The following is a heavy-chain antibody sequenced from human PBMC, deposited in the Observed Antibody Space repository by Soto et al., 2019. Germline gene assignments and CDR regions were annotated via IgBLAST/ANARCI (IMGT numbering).Heavy chain of an antibody. CDR2: ISSSGTSA. D-gene: IGHD6-19*01. V-gene: IGHV3-11*05. J-gene: IGHJ4*02. Sequence: PVGSLRLSCAASGFTFSAFYMSWIRQAPGKGLEYISYISSSGTSANYADSVKGRFTISRDNAKNSLYLQMNSLRAEDTAVYYCARDRGAVTGQYFDYWGQGALVTVSS. CDR3: ARDRGAVTGQYFDY. CDR1: GFTFSAFY.